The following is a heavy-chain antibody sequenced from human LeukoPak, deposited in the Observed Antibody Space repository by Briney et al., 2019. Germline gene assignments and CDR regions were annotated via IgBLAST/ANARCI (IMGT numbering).Heavy chain of an antibody. CDR3: ARDTGYYYDSSGYYTPSSVVDY. CDR2: IRYDGSNK. CDR1: GFTFSSYG. J-gene: IGHJ4*02. Sequence: GGSLRLSCAASGFTFSSYGMHWVRQAPGKGLEWVAFIRYDGSNKYYADSVKGRFTISRDNAKNTLYLQMNSLRAEDTAVYYCARDTGYYYDSSGYYTPSSVVDYWGQGTLVTVSS. D-gene: IGHD3-22*01. V-gene: IGHV3-30*02.